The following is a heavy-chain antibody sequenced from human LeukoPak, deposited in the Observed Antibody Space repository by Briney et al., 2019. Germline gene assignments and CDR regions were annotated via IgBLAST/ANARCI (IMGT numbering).Heavy chain of an antibody. CDR1: GGSIRTSGYY. J-gene: IGHJ4*02. Sequence: ASETLSLTCTVSGGSIRTSGYYWGWLRQPPGEGLEWIGSISYSGTTFYNPSLKSRLSISADTSKNQFSLRLSSVTGPDTAVYYCARRTVTSREGFEYWGQGILVTVSS. CDR3: ARRTVTSREGFEY. D-gene: IGHD4-17*01. CDR2: ISYSGTT. V-gene: IGHV4-39*01.